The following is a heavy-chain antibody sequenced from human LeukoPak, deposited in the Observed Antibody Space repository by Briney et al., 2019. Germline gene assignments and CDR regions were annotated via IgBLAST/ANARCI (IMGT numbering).Heavy chain of an antibody. V-gene: IGHV3-33*03. CDR3: VVILVPGGVWHFDL. CDR2: IYSGGGTTK. CDR1: GLTFRNYG. D-gene: IGHD2-2*01. J-gene: IGHJ2*01. Sequence: GGSLRLSCVASGLTFRNYGLHWVRQAPGKGLEWVAIIYSGGGTTKYYAESLTDRFTITRDDSRDTLYLKTNSLRAEDTAVYYCVVILVPGGVWHFDLWGRGTLVTVSS.